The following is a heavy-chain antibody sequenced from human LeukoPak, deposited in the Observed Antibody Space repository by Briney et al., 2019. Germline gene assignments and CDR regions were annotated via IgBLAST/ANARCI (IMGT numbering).Heavy chain of an antibody. CDR3: ARGFEYNYRYTFGY. V-gene: IGHV4-59*01. J-gene: IGHJ4*02. CDR1: GGSISSYY. CDR2: IFSGST. Sequence: SETLSLTCTVSGGSISSYYWSWIRQPPGKGQEWIGYIFSGSTDYNPSLKSRVTISVDTSKNQFSLQLSSVTAADTAVYYCARGFEYNYRYTFGYWGQGTLVTVSS. D-gene: IGHD5-18*01.